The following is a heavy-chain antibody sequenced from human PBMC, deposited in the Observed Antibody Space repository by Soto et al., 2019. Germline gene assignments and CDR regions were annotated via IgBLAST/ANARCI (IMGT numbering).Heavy chain of an antibody. CDR3: AGGEVGYDSSGYYSWDYFDY. CDR1: GGSISSGDYY. D-gene: IGHD3-22*01. CDR2: IYYSGST. V-gene: IGHV4-30-4*01. Sequence: SETLSLTCTVSGGSISSGDYYWSWIRQPPGKGLEWIGYIYYSGSTYYNPSLKSRVTISVDTSKNQFSLKLSSVTAADTAVYYCAGGEVGYDSSGYYSWDYFDYWGQGTLVTVPS. J-gene: IGHJ4*02.